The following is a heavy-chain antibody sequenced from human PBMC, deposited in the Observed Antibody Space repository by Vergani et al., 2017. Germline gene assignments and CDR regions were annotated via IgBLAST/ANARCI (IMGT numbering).Heavy chain of an antibody. D-gene: IGHD2-2*01. CDR1: GYTFTSYY. CDR2: INPSGGST. V-gene: IGHV1-46*03. J-gene: IGHJ4*02. Sequence: QVPLVQSGAEVKKPGASVKVSCKASGYTFTSYYMHWVRQAPGQGLEWMGIINPSGGSTSYAQKFQGRVTMTRDTSTSTVYMELSSLRSEDTAVYYCARRLGYCSSTSCSGVTYFDYWGQGTLVTVSS. CDR3: ARRLGYCSSTSCSGVTYFDY.